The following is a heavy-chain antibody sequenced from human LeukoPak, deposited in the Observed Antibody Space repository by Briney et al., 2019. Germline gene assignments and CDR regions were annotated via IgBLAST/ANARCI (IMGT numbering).Heavy chain of an antibody. J-gene: IGHJ1*01. CDR3: AKGPGAAVAKRYIQH. Sequence: GGSLRLSCAASGFTFDDYTIHWVRQAPGKGLEWVSLIVWDGSDTSYADSVRGRFTISRDNSKNSLSLQMNSLRAEDTALYYCAKGPGAAVAKRYIQHWGQGTLVTVSS. D-gene: IGHD6-19*01. V-gene: IGHV3-43*01. CDR2: IVWDGSDT. CDR1: GFTFDDYT.